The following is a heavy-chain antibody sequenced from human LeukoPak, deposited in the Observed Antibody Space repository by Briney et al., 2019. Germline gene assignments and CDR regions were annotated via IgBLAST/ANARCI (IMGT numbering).Heavy chain of an antibody. CDR3: AKDYGGSYPYPFDY. CDR2: ISGSGCST. CDR1: GFTLSSYA. Sequence: GESLRLSCAAPGFTLSSYAMSRVRQAPGKGLEWVSPISGSGCSTYYADSVKGRFTISRDNSKNTLYLQMTSLRAEDTAVYYCAKDYGGSYPYPFDYWGQGTLVTVSS. D-gene: IGHD1-26*01. J-gene: IGHJ4*02. V-gene: IGHV3-23*01.